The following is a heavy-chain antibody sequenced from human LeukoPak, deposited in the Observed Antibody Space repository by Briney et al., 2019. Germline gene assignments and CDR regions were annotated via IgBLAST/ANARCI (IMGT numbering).Heavy chain of an antibody. CDR1: GGSISSGDYY. CDR2: IYTSGST. Sequence: SETLSLTCTVSGGSISSGDYYWSWIRQPAGKGLEWIGRIYTSGSTNYNPSLKSRVTISVDTSKNQFSLKLSSVTAADTAVYYCARELYSSSPRTDYWGQGTLVTVSS. V-gene: IGHV4-61*02. J-gene: IGHJ4*02. D-gene: IGHD6-6*01. CDR3: ARELYSSSPRTDY.